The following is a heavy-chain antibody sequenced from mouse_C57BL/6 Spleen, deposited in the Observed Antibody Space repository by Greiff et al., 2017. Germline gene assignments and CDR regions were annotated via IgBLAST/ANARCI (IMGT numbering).Heavy chain of an antibody. D-gene: IGHD1-1*01. Sequence: EVHLVESGGGLVKPGGSLKLSCAASGFTFSDYGMHWVRQAPEKGLEWVAYISSGSSTIYYADTVKGRFTISRDNAKNTLFLQMTSLRSEDTAMYYCARPTTVVGGAMDYWGQGTSVTVSS. CDR2: ISSGSSTI. V-gene: IGHV5-17*01. CDR1: GFTFSDYG. CDR3: ARPTTVVGGAMDY. J-gene: IGHJ4*01.